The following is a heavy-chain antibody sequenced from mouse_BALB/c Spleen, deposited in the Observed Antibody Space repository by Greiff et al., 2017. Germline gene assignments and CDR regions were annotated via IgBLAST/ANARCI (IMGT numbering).Heavy chain of an antibody. CDR1: GYSITSDYA. V-gene: IGHV3-2*02. J-gene: IGHJ4*01. D-gene: IGHD1-1*01. CDR2: ISYSGST. CDR3: ARGSYYGAMDY. Sequence: EVQGVESGPGLVKPSQSLSLTCTVTGYSITSDYAWNWIRQFPGNKLEWMGYISYSGSTSYNPSLKSRISITRDTSKNQFFLQLNSVTTEDTATYYCARGSYYGAMDYWGQGTSVTVSS.